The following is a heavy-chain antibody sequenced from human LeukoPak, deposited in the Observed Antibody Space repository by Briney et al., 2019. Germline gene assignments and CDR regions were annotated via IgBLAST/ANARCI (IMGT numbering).Heavy chain of an antibody. CDR3: AKHNSFDY. Sequence: PGGSLRLSCAASGFTFSSYGMHWVRQAQGKGLEWVAVISYDGSNKYYADSVKGRFTISRDNSKNTLYLQMNSLRAEDTAVYYCAKHNSFDYWGQGTLVTVSS. J-gene: IGHJ4*02. CDR1: GFTFSSYG. V-gene: IGHV3-30*18. CDR2: ISYDGSNK. D-gene: IGHD1-1*01.